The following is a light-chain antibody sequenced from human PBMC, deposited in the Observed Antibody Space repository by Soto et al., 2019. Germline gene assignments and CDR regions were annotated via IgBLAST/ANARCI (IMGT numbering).Light chain of an antibody. CDR1: STDVGGYNF. CDR3: SSYTSTGTPV. Sequence: QSVLTQPASVSGSLGQSITMSCTGTSTDVGGYNFVSWYQQHPDKAPKLLIYEVTNRPSGVSNRFSGSKSGNTASLTISGLQAEDEADYYRSSYTSTGTPVFGTGTQVTVL. J-gene: IGLJ1*01. CDR2: EVT. V-gene: IGLV2-14*01.